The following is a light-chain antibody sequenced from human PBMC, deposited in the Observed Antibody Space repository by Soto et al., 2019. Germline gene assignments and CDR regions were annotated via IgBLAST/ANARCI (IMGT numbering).Light chain of an antibody. J-gene: IGKJ4*01. V-gene: IGKV3-20*01. Sequence: EIVLTQSPGTLSLSPGERATLSCRASQSVSTDYLAWHQQKPGQAPSLLIYNASSRATCIPDRFSGSGSGTDFTLTISGLEPEDFAVYFCQQYGSAPLTFGGGTKVEIK. CDR2: NAS. CDR3: QQYGSAPLT. CDR1: QSVSTDY.